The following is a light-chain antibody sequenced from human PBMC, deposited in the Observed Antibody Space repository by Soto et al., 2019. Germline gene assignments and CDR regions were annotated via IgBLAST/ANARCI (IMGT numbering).Light chain of an antibody. CDR1: QSISSW. Sequence: DIQMTQSPSALSASVGDRSTITCRVSQSISSWLAWYQQKPGKAPKLLIYDASTLQSGVPSRYSGSGSGTEFTLTISNLQPDDFATYYCQQYESYSPWTFGQGTKVDIK. J-gene: IGKJ1*01. CDR2: DAS. CDR3: QQYESYSPWT. V-gene: IGKV1-5*01.